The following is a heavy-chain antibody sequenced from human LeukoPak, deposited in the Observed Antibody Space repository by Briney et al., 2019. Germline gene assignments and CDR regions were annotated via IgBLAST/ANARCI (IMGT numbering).Heavy chain of an antibody. J-gene: IGHJ4*02. V-gene: IGHV4-34*01. CDR3: ARDSWGLFDY. D-gene: IGHD3-16*01. CDR2: INHSGST. Sequence: SETLSLTCAVYGGSFSDFYWSWIRQPPGKGLEWIGEINHSGSTNYNPSLKSRVTISVDTSKNQFSLKLSSVTAADTAVYYCARDSWGLFDYWGQGTLVTVSS. CDR1: GGSFSDFY.